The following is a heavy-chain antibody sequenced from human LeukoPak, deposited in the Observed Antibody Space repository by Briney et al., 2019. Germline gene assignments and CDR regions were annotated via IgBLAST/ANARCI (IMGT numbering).Heavy chain of an antibody. CDR2: VYYDGTT. CDR1: GASFGSHY. D-gene: IGHD3-22*01. V-gene: IGHV4-59*11. Sequence: SETLSLTCTVSGASFGSHYWTWVRQPPGEGLEWIGYVYYDGTTNYNPSLKSRVTISIDTSNNQFSLNLRSVTAADTAIYYCARRYYYHSSGYYYSYLDYWGQGAPVTVSS. J-gene: IGHJ4*02. CDR3: ARRYYYHSSGYYYSYLDY.